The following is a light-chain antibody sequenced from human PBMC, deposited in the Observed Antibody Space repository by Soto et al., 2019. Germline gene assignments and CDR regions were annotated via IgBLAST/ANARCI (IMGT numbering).Light chain of an antibody. CDR2: AAS. V-gene: IGKV1-8*01. CDR1: QGISSY. J-gene: IGKJ2*01. CDR3: QPYYSYHT. Sequence: AIRMTQSPSSLSASTGDRVTITCRASQGISSYLAWYQQKPGKAPKLLIYAASTLQSGVPSRFSGSGSGTDFTLTISCLQSEDFATYYCQPYYSYHTFGQGTKLEIK.